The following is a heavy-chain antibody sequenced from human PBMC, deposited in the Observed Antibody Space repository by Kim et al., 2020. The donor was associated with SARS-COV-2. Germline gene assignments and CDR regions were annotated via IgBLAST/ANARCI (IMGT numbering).Heavy chain of an antibody. CDR2: ISSSGNST. J-gene: IGHJ6*03. CDR3: ARASSTSCTCYYMDV. Sequence: GGSLRLSCAASKFTFSTYWMYWVRQAPGKGLVWVSRISSSGNSTNYADSVKGRFTISRDNAKNTLYLQMNSLRAGDTAVYYCARASSTSCTCYYMDVWGKVTRVTVSS. CDR1: KFTFSTYW. D-gene: IGHD2-2*01. V-gene: IGHV3-74*01.